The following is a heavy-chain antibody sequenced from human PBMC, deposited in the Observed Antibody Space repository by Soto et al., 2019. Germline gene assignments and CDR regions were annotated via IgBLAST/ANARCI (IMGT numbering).Heavy chain of an antibody. J-gene: IGHJ4*02. CDR3: ADVLWFGEFYFDY. Sequence: PGGSLRLSCAASGFTFNSYAMSWVRQAPGKGLEWVSAISASGDSTYYADAVKGRFTISRDNSKNTLYLQMNSLRAEDTAVYYCADVLWFGEFYFDYWGQGTLVTVSS. D-gene: IGHD3-10*01. CDR2: ISASGDST. V-gene: IGHV3-23*01. CDR1: GFTFNSYA.